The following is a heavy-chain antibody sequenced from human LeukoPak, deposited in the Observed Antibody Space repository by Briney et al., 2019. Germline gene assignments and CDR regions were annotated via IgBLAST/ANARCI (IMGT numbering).Heavy chain of an antibody. CDR1: GFTFSSYA. CDR3: ARVLRYCSGGNCYSGGLGYMDV. D-gene: IGHD2-15*01. J-gene: IGHJ6*03. Sequence: GGSLRLSCAASGFTFSSYAMSWVRQAPGKGLEWVSAISGSGGSTYSADSVKGRFTISRDNSKNSLFLQMNSLRAEDTAVYYCARVLRYCSGGNCYSGGLGYMDVWGKGATVTISS. V-gene: IGHV3-23*01. CDR2: ISGSGGST.